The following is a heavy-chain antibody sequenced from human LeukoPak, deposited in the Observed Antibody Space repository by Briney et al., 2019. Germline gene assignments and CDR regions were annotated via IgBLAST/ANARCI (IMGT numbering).Heavy chain of an antibody. CDR2: ISGSGGSI. CDR3: ARGTAATPKAPFDY. CDR1: GFTFCSYA. J-gene: IGHJ4*02. D-gene: IGHD6-13*01. Sequence: GGSLRLSCAASGFTFCSYAMSWVRQAPGKGLEWGSSISGSGGSIYYADSVKGRFTFSRDNSKHTLYVQMNSLRAEDTAVYYCARGTAATPKAPFDYWGQGTLVTVSS. V-gene: IGHV3-23*01.